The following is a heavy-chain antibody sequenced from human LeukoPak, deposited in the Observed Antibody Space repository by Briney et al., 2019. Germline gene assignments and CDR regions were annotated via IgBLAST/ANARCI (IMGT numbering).Heavy chain of an antibody. CDR2: MNAKSGHT. CDR3: ARGMFDNSGHYYYFYYALDV. Sequence: ASVKVSCKSSGYTFTSYHIDWARQASAQGPEWMGWMNAKSGHTGYAQNLEGRVTMTRDTSTKTAYMELRGMRSEDTAVYFCARGMFDNSGHYYYFYYALDVWGQGTTVTVSS. CDR1: GYTFTSYH. D-gene: IGHD3-22*01. V-gene: IGHV1-8*01. J-gene: IGHJ6*02.